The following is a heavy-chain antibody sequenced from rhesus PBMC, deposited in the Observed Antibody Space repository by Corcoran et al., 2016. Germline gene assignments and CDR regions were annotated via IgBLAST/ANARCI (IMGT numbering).Heavy chain of an antibody. Sequence: QLQLQESGTGLVKPSETLSLTCAVSGGSISSNYWSWIRQPPVKGLELIGRISGSGGSTDYSPSLKSRVTISTDTSKSQFSLKLSSVTAADTAVYYCARVVYSGSPIFDYWGQGVLVTVSS. CDR3: ARVVYSGSPIFDY. CDR1: GGSISSNY. CDR2: ISGSGGST. D-gene: IGHD6-25*01. J-gene: IGHJ4*01. V-gene: IGHV4-173*01.